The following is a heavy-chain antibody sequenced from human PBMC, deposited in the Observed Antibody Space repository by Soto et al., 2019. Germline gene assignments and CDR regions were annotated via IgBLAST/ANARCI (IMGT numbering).Heavy chain of an antibody. D-gene: IGHD3-9*01. CDR2: IYYSGST. V-gene: IGHV4-39*01. CDR1: GGSISSSSYY. Sequence: SETLSLTCTVSGGSISSSSYYWGWIRQPPGKGLEWIGSIYYSGSTYYNPSLKSRVTISVDTSKNQFSLKLSSVTAADTAVYYCATDYDAYYDILTGYYPYWGQGTLVTVSS. CDR3: ATDYDAYYDILTGYYPY. J-gene: IGHJ4*02.